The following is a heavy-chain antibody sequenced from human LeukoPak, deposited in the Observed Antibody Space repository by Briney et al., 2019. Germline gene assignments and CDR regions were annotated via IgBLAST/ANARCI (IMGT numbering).Heavy chain of an antibody. CDR1: GYSFTSYW. CDR2: IDPSDSYT. D-gene: IGHD3-9*01. CDR3: ARQKGSILTGYSNNWFDP. Sequence: GESLKISCKGSGYSFTSYWISWVRQMPGKGLEWMGRIDPSDSYTNYSPSFQGHVTISADKSISTAYLQWSSLKAPDTAMYYCARQKGSILTGYSNNWFDPWGQGTLVTVSS. J-gene: IGHJ5*02. V-gene: IGHV5-10-1*01.